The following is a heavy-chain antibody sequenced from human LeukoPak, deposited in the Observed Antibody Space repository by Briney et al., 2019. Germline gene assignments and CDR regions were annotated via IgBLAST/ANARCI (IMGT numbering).Heavy chain of an antibody. CDR1: GYSFTNYW. CDR2: IYPGDSDT. Sequence: HGESLKISCKASGYSFTNYWIGWVRQMPGRGLEWMGIIYPGDSDTRYSSSFQGQVTISADKSISTAYVQWSSLKASDSAMYYCARDACRGGSCPPESWGQGTLVTVSP. CDR3: ARDACRGGSCPPES. J-gene: IGHJ5*02. V-gene: IGHV5-51*01. D-gene: IGHD2-15*01.